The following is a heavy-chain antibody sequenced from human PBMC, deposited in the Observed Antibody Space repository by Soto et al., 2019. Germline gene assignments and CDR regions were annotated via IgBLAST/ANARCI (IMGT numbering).Heavy chain of an antibody. CDR2: LYSAGSA. D-gene: IGHD2-2*01. Sequence: GGSLRLSCAASGFTVSSYHMSWVRQAPGKGLEWVSVLYSAGSADFADSVKGRFTISRDNSKNTLYLQMSSLRAEDTAVYYCAVVPAANGHYGMDVWGQGTTVTVSS. CDR1: GFTVSSYH. J-gene: IGHJ6*02. V-gene: IGHV3-66*01. CDR3: AVVPAANGHYGMDV.